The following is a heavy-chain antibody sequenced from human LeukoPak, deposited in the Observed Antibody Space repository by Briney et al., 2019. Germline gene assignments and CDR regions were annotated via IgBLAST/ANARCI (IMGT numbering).Heavy chain of an antibody. Sequence: GGSLRLSCAASGFTFSSYSMNWVRQAPGKGLEWVSSISSSSSYIYYADSVKGRFTISRDNAQNSLYLQMNSLRAEDTAVYYCATGRSTEGFDYWGQGTLVTVSS. D-gene: IGHD1-14*01. CDR1: GFTFSSYS. J-gene: IGHJ4*02. V-gene: IGHV3-21*01. CDR2: ISSSSSYI. CDR3: ATGRSTEGFDY.